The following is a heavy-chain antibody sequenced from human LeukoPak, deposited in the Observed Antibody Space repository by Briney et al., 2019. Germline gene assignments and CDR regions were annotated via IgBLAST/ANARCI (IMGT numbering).Heavy chain of an antibody. CDR2: ISYDGSNK. D-gene: IGHD6-13*01. CDR3: AKGQQQLVITDAFDI. CDR1: GFTFSSYA. J-gene: IGHJ3*02. V-gene: IGHV3-30-3*01. Sequence: PGGSLRLSCAASGFTFSSYAMHWVRQAPGKGLEWVAVISYDGSNKYYADSVKGRFTISRDNSKNTLYLQMNSLRAGDTAVYYCAKGQQQLVITDAFDIWGQGTMVTVSS.